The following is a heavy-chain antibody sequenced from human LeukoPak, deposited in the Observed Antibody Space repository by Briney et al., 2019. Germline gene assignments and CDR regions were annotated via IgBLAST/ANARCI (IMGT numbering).Heavy chain of an antibody. CDR3: ARILAAAAGD. D-gene: IGHD6-13*01. CDR2: ISYDGSNK. CDR1: GFTFSSYA. J-gene: IGHJ4*02. V-gene: IGHV3-30-3*01. Sequence: GGSLRLSCAASGFTFSSYAMHWVRQAPGKGLEWVAVISYDGSNKYYADSVKGRFTISRDNSKNTLYLQMNSLRAEDTAVYYCARILAAAAGDWGQGTLVAVSS.